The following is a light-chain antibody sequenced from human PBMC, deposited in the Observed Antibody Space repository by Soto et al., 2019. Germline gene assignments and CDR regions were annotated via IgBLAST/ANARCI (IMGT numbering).Light chain of an antibody. J-gene: IGKJ1*01. CDR1: QSVSSTF. V-gene: IGKV3-20*01. Sequence: EIVLTQSPGSLSLSPGERATLSCRASQSVSSTFFAWYQQRPGQAPRLLMYGASSRATSIPERFSGSGSGTDFTLTISRLEPEDFGVYYCQQFESSVTFGQGTKVEIK. CDR3: QQFESSVT. CDR2: GAS.